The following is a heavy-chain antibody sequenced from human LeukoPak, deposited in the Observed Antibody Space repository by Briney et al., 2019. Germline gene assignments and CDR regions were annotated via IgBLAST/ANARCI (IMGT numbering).Heavy chain of an antibody. D-gene: IGHD3-16*01. J-gene: IGHJ6*02. CDR2: INHNGNVN. Sequence: PGGSLRLSCAASEIRFSSYWMSWVRQAPGKGLEWVASINHNGNVNYYVDSVKGRFTISRDNAKNSLYLQMSNLRAEDTAVYFCARGGGLDVWGQGATVTVSS. V-gene: IGHV3-7*03. CDR3: ARGGGLDV. CDR1: EIRFSSYW.